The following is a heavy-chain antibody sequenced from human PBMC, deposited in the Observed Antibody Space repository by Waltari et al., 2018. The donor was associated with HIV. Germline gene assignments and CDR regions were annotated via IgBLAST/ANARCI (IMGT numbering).Heavy chain of an antibody. CDR2: SNPNSGGT. D-gene: IGHD4-4*01. CDR3: AREGARMTTMIYYYYGMDV. J-gene: IGHJ6*02. CDR1: GYTFTGYY. V-gene: IGHV1-2*06. Sequence: QVQLVQSGAGVKKPGASVKVSCKASGYTFTGYYMHWVRQAPGQGLEWMGRSNPNSGGTNYAQQFQGRVTMTRDTSISTAYMELSRLRSDDTAVYYCAREGARMTTMIYYYYGMDVWGQGTTVTVSS.